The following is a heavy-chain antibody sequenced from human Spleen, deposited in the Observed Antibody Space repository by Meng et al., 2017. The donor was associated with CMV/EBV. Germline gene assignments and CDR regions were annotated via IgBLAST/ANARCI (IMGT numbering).Heavy chain of an antibody. CDR1: GFTFSSYA. V-gene: IGHV3-23*01. J-gene: IGHJ4*02. CDR3: GKAPFWGAVRHLPDY. CDR2: ISGSGGST. D-gene: IGHD6-6*01. Sequence: GGSLRLSCAASGFTFSSYAMSWVRQAPGKGLEWVSAISGSGGSTYYADSVKGRFTVSRDNSKNTLYLEMKSLRPEDTAVYYCGKAPFWGAVRHLPDYWGQGTLVTVSS.